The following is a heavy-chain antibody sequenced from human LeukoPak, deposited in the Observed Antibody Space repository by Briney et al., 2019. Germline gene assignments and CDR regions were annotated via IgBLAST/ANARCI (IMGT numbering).Heavy chain of an antibody. Sequence: GASVKVSCKASGYIFTDYYLHWVRQAPGRGLEWMAWINPKSGGTKYAQKFEGRVTMTRDTSSSTAYMEVSRLRSDDTAVYYCTRDRITEEGGRCDYWGQGTQVTVSS. J-gene: IGHJ4*02. CDR2: INPKSGGT. CDR3: TRDRITEEGGRCDY. CDR1: GYIFTDYY. V-gene: IGHV1-2*02. D-gene: IGHD3-16*01.